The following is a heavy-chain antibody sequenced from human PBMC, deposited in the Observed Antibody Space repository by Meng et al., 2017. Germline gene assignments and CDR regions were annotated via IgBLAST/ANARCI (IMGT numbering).Heavy chain of an antibody. J-gene: IGHJ4*02. CDR3: ARDSSSGWYHNY. CDR1: GFSVTTSY. D-gene: IGHD6-19*01. CDR2: IYSGGST. V-gene: IGHV3-53*02. Sequence: GLLAVTGGGLIQPGGSLRLSCTASGFSVTTSYMSWVRQAPGKGLEWVSVIYSGGSTYYADSVKGRFSISRDNSKNTLYLQMNSLRAEDTAVYFCARDSSSGWYHNYWGQGTLVTVSS.